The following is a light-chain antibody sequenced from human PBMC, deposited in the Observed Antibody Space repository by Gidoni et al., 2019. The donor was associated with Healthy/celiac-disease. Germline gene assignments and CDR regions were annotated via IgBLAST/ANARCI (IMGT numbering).Light chain of an antibody. J-gene: IGLJ3*02. CDR1: SSNIGAGYD. CDR3: QSYDSSLSGSV. Sequence: QSVLTQPPSVSGAPGQRVTISCTGSSSNIGAGYDVHWYQQLPGTAPKIPIYGNSNRPSGVPDRFSGSKSGTSASLAITGLQAEDEADYYCQSYDSSLSGSVFGGGTKLTVL. V-gene: IGLV1-40*01. CDR2: GNS.